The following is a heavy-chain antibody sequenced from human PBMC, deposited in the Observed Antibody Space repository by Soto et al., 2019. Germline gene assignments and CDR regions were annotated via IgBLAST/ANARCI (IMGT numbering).Heavy chain of an antibody. J-gene: IGHJ3*02. CDR3: ARDFYDILTGDAFDI. Sequence: SETLSLTCTVSGGSISSYYWSWIRQPPGRGLEWIGYIYYSGSTNYNPSLKSRVTISVDTSKNQFSLKLSSVTAADTAVYYCARDFYDILTGDAFDIWGQGTMVTVSS. V-gene: IGHV4-59*01. CDR2: IYYSGST. D-gene: IGHD3-9*01. CDR1: GGSISSYY.